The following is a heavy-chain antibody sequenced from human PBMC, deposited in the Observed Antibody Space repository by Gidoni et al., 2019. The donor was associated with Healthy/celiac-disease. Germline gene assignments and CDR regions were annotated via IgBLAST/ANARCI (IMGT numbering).Heavy chain of an antibody. V-gene: IGHV3-30*18. Sequence: QVQLVESGGGVVQPGRSLRLSCAAAGIPFSSYGMPWVRQAPGTGLEWVGVISNDGSNKYYEDSVKGRFNISRDNSKNTLYLQMNSLRAEDTAVYYCAKDHGLRGVMGYWGQGTLVTVSS. J-gene: IGHJ4*02. CDR3: AKDHGLRGVMGY. CDR2: ISNDGSNK. D-gene: IGHD3-10*01. CDR1: GIPFSSYG.